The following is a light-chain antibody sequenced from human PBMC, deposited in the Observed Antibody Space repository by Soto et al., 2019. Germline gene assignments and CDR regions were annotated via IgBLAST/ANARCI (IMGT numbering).Light chain of an antibody. V-gene: IGKV3-20*01. Sequence: EFVLTQSTRPLSLSPRERSTLSCRASQTVRNNYLAWYQQKPGQAPRLLIYDASSRATGIPDRFSGGGSGTDFTLTISRLEPEDFTVYYCQQFRSYPLTFSGGAKVDNK. CDR1: QTVRNNY. J-gene: IGKJ4*01. CDR3: QQFRSYPLT. CDR2: DAS.